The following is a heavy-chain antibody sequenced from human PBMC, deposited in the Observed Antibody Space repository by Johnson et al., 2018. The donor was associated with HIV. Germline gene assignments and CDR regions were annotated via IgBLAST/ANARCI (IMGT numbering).Heavy chain of an antibody. J-gene: IGHJ3*02. CDR1: GFTFSNYY. Sequence: QVQLVESGGGVVKPGGSLRLSCLASGFTFSNYYMSWIRQAPGKGLEWISYMSCSGTTIYHAESVKGRFTISRDNSKNTLYLQMNSLRVEDTAVYYCAIEQPTLGFRASGAAFNIWGQGTLVTVSS. V-gene: IGHV3-11*04. CDR3: AIEQPTLGFRASGAAFNI. CDR2: MSCSGTTI. D-gene: IGHD3-10*01.